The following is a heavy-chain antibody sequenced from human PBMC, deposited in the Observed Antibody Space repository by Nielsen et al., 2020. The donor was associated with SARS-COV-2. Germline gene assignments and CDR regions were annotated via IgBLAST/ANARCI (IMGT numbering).Heavy chain of an antibody. CDR1: GFTFSDYA. V-gene: IGHV3-23*01. D-gene: IGHD3-10*01. CDR2: VSHDGGET. J-gene: IGHJ4*02. Sequence: GESLKISCAASGFTFSDYAMAWVRQAPGKGLEWVSAVSHDGGETFDADFVRGRFTISRDNSKNTLYLQMNSLRDEDTAVYYCAKGLGFYGSGSFWFAYWGQGTRVAVSS. CDR3: AKGLGFYGSGSFWFAY.